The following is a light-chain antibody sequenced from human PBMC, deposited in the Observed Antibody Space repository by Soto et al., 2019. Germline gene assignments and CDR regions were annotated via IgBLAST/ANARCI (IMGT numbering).Light chain of an antibody. CDR3: HHYNSYPGT. CDR2: DAS. J-gene: IGKJ1*01. Sequence: DVQMTQSPSTLSASVGDRVTITCRASQSVTSWLAWYQQKPGKAPKVLIYDASSLESGVSSRFSGSGSGTEFTLTISSLHPDDFATYYCHHYNSYPGTFGQGTKVEIK. CDR1: QSVTSW. V-gene: IGKV1-5*01.